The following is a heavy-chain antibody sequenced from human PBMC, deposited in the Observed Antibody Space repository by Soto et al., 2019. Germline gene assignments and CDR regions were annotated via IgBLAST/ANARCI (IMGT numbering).Heavy chain of an antibody. CDR2: INSGSSTI. J-gene: IGHJ4*02. V-gene: IGHV3-48*02. CDR1: GFTFSSYS. CDR3: ARASPRCSSGSCFDF. Sequence: EVQLVESGGGLVQPGGSLRLSCAASGFTFSSYSMNWVRQAPGKGLEWVSYINSGSSTIYYADSVKGRFTISRDYPKNSLYLQKNSLRDEGTAVYYCARASPRCSSGSCFDFWGQGTLVTVSS. D-gene: IGHD2-15*01.